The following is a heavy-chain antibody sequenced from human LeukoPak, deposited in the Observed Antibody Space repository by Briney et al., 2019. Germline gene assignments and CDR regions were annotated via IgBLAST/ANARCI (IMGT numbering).Heavy chain of an antibody. Sequence: ASVKVSCKASGDTFTSYGFSWVRQAPGQRLEWMGWISGYNGNTNYAQKFQGRVTMTTDTSTSTAYMELRSLRSDDTAVYYCARPTYCSGGSCYPSEYYYYGMDVWGQGTTVTVSS. D-gene: IGHD2-15*01. CDR3: ARPTYCSGGSCYPSEYYYYGMDV. V-gene: IGHV1-18*01. J-gene: IGHJ6*02. CDR2: ISGYNGNT. CDR1: GDTFTSYG.